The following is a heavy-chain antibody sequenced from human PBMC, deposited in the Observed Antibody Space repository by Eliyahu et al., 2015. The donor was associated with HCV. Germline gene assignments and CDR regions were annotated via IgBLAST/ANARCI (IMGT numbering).Heavy chain of an antibody. Sequence: EVKKPGSSVKVSCKASGGTFSSYAISWVRQAPGQGLEWMGGIIPIFGTANYAQKFQGRVTITADESTSTAYMELSSLRSEDTAVYYCARDCSGGSCLHDAFDIWGQGTMVTVSS. CDR1: GGTFSSYA. CDR2: IIPIFGTA. V-gene: IGHV1-69*01. J-gene: IGHJ3*02. D-gene: IGHD2-15*01. CDR3: ARDCSGGSCLHDAFDI.